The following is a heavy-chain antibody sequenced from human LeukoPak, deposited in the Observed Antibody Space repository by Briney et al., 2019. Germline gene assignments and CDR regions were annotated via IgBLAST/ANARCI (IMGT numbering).Heavy chain of an antibody. V-gene: IGHV4-59*01. CDR1: GASISSWY. D-gene: IGHD6-19*01. J-gene: IGHJ4*02. CDR3: ARETSLAGFASGFGFNY. CDR2: IYGSGNT. Sequence: PSETLSLTCTVSGASISSWYWSWIRQPPGKGLEWIGYIYGSGNTNYNPSLKSRVTMSIDTSKNQFSLKLTSVTAADTATYYCARETSLAGFASGFGFNYWGQGILVTVSS.